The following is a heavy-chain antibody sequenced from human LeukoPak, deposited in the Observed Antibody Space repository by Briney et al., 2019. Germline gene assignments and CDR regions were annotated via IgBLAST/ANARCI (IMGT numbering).Heavy chain of an antibody. CDR2: IIPIFGTA. CDR3: ARVASHYDSSGFFDY. J-gene: IGHJ4*02. CDR1: GGTFSSYA. V-gene: IGHV1-69*13. Sequence: GASVNVSCKASGGTFSSYAISWVRQASGQGLEWMGGIIPIFGTANYAQKFQGRVTITADESTSTAYMELSSLRSEDTAVYYCARVASHYDSSGFFDYWGQGTLVTVSS. D-gene: IGHD3-22*01.